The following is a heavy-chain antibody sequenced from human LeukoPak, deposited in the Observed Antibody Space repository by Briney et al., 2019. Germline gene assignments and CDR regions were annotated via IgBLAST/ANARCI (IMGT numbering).Heavy chain of an antibody. D-gene: IGHD5-12*01. CDR3: ARHNSPPASGRLLYFDY. CDR1: GYSISSLYY. J-gene: IGHJ4*02. CDR2: ISHSGNT. Sequence: SETLSLTCDVYGYSISSLYYWGWIRQPPEKGLEWVGSISHSGNTYYHPSLKSRVTISIDTSKDQSSLKLSSMTAADTAVYYCARHNSPPASGRLLYFDYWGQGTLVTVSS. V-gene: IGHV4-38-2*01.